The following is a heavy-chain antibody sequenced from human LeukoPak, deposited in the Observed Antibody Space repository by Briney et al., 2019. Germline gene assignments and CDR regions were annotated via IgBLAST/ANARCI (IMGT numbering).Heavy chain of an antibody. CDR2: IGFEGLHK. D-gene: IGHD4-23*01. CDR1: GFTFNNFG. CDR3: AKDLHGGYSSDY. V-gene: IGHV3-30*02. Sequence: GGSLRLSCAASGFTFNNFGMHWVRQAPGKGLEWVAFIGFEGLHKYYADSVKGRFTISKDNSKATLYLQMNSLRPEDTAVYYCAKDLHGGYSSDYWGLRTLVTVSS. J-gene: IGHJ4*02.